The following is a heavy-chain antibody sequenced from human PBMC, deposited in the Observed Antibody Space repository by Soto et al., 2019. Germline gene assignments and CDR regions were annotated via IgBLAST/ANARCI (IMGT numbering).Heavy chain of an antibody. V-gene: IGHV3-33*01. CDR2: IWYDGSNK. D-gene: IGHD6-19*01. CDR1: GFTFSSYG. Sequence: GGSLRLSCAASGFTFSSYGMHWVRQAPGKGLEWVAVIWYDGSNKYYADSVKGRYTISRDDSKNTVYLQMNSLGAEDTAVYYCTRDPLIAVAAYDAFDIWGQGTSVTVS. CDR3: TRDPLIAVAAYDAFDI. J-gene: IGHJ3*02.